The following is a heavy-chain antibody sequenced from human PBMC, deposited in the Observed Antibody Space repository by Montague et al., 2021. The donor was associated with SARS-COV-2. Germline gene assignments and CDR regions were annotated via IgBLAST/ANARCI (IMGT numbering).Heavy chain of an antibody. CDR3: ASGTYYYDSSGPPSLSWFAFDI. V-gene: IGHV4-61*02. Sequence: TLSLTCTVSGGSISSGSYYWSWIRQPAGKGLEWIGRIYTSGSTNYNPSLKSRVTISADTSKNQFSLKLSSVTAADTAVYYCASGTYYYDSSGPPSLSWFAFDIWGQGTMVTVSS. CDR1: GGSISSGSYY. D-gene: IGHD3-22*01. J-gene: IGHJ3*02. CDR2: IYTSGST.